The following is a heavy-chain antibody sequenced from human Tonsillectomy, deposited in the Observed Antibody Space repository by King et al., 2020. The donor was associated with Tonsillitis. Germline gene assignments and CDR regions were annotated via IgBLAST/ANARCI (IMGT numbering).Heavy chain of an antibody. CDR1: GFTFRSYW. J-gene: IGHJ3*02. CDR2: IKQDGSEK. Sequence: VQLVQSGGGLVQPGGSLRLSCGASGFTFRSYWMAWVRQAPGKGLEWVANIKQDGSEKYYADSLEGRFTISRDNAKNSVYLQMNSLRAGDTAIYYCATESHIAAACTAAFDIWGQGTMVTVSS. V-gene: IGHV3-7*01. CDR3: ATESHIAAACTAAFDI. D-gene: IGHD6-13*01.